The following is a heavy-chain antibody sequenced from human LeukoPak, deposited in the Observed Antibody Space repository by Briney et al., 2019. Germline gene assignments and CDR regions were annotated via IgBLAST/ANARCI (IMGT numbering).Heavy chain of an antibody. D-gene: IGHD1-7*01. V-gene: IGHV3-7*01. J-gene: IGHJ4*02. CDR1: GFTFSDYW. Sequence: GSLRLSCAASGFTFSDYWMSWVRQAPGKGLEWVANIKQDGSEMHYVDSVKGRFTISRDNAKNSLYLQMNSLRSEDTAVYYCATNWNYRFDYWGQGTLVTVSS. CDR3: ATNWNYRFDY. CDR2: IKQDGSEM.